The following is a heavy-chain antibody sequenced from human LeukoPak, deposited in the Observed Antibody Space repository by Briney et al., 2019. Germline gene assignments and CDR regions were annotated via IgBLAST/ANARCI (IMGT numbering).Heavy chain of an antibody. CDR3: ARRNTILGNGHNWSDP. CDR1: GYTFTGYY. Sequence: ASVKVSCKASGYTFTGYYMHWVRQAPGQGPEWMGWTNPNSGGTKYAQKFQGRVTMTRDTSLSTAYMELRRLRFDDTAVYYCARRNTILGNGHNWSDPWGQGTLVTVSS. J-gene: IGHJ5*02. V-gene: IGHV1-2*02. CDR2: TNPNSGGT. D-gene: IGHD2-2*02.